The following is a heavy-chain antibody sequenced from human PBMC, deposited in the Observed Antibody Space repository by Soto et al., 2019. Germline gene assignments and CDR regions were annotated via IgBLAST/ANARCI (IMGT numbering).Heavy chain of an antibody. J-gene: IGHJ5*02. CDR1: GVSLTGYL. CDR3: ARRPNLGSFDH. Sequence: QVHLQESGPGLVKPSETLSLTCNVYGVSLTGYLWNCIRQPPGKTLEWIGFVYYSGSGSYNPSLKGRASISVDRSKNQFSLRLTSVTAADTAVYYCARRPNLGSFDHWGQGTLVTVSS. D-gene: IGHD3-10*01. V-gene: IGHV4-59*01. CDR2: VYYSGSG.